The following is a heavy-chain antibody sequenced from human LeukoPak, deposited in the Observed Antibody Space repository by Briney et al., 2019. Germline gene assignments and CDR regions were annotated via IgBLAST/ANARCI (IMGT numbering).Heavy chain of an antibody. CDR3: ARDYKYAFDN. Sequence: GGSLRLSCAASGFTFSDYSMNWARQAPGKGLEWISYIGIDSGNTNYADSVKGRFTISGDKAKNSLYLQMNSLRVGDTAVYYCARDYKYAFDNWGQGTLVTVSS. CDR2: IGIDSGNT. D-gene: IGHD5-24*01. V-gene: IGHV3-48*01. CDR1: GFTFSDYS. J-gene: IGHJ4*02.